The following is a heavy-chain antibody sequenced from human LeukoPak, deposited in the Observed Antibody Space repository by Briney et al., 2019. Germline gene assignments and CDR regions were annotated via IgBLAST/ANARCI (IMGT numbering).Heavy chain of an antibody. V-gene: IGHV1-18*01. CDR3: ARVPDCSSTSCYTNVDAFDI. CDR1: GGTFSSYA. J-gene: IGHJ3*02. Sequence: ASVKVSCKASGGTFSSYAISWVRQAPGQGLEWMGWISAYNGNTNYAQKLQGRVTMTTDTSTSTAYMELRSLRSDDTAVYYCARVPDCSSTSCYTNVDAFDIWGQGTMVTVSS. CDR2: ISAYNGNT. D-gene: IGHD2-2*02.